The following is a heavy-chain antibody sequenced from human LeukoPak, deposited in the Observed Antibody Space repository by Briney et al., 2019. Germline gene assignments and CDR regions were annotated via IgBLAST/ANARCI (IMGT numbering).Heavy chain of an antibody. J-gene: IGHJ5*02. CDR2: INHSGST. D-gene: IGHD2-2*01. CDR1: GGSFSGYY. V-gene: IGHV4-34*01. CDR3: ARLGYCSSTSCSNWFDP. Sequence: SETLSLTCAVYGGSFSGYYWSWIRQPPGKGLEWIGEINHSGSTNYNPSLKSRVTISVDTSKNQFSLKLSSVTAADTAVYYCARLGYCSSTSCSNWFDPWGQGTLVTVSS.